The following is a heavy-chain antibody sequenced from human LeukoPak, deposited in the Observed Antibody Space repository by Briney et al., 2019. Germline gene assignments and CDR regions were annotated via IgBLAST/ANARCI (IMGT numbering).Heavy chain of an antibody. CDR1: RFTFSTYW. CDR2: IKQDGSEK. V-gene: IGHV3-7*01. Sequence: GGSLRLSCAASRFTFSTYWMSWVRQAPGKGLEWGANIKQDGSEKYYVDSVKGRFTISRDNAKNSLDLQMNSLRAEDTAVYYCTRSIYGGIDQWGQGTLVTVSS. J-gene: IGHJ5*02. D-gene: IGHD4-23*01. CDR3: TRSIYGGIDQ.